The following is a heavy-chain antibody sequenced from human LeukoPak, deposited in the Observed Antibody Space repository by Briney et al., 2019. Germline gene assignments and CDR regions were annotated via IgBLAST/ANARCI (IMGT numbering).Heavy chain of an antibody. CDR2: ISPNNGNT. V-gene: IGHV1-18*01. CDR3: ARGLPIVSRSWYPFDP. CDR1: GYIFFNYG. D-gene: IGHD6-13*01. Sequence: ASVKVSCKASGYIFFNYGISWVRQAPGQGLEWMGWISPNNGNTDFPQNFQDRVTMTTDTSTSTVYMELRSLRSDDTAVYYCARGLPIVSRSWYPFDPWGQGTLVTVSS. J-gene: IGHJ5*02.